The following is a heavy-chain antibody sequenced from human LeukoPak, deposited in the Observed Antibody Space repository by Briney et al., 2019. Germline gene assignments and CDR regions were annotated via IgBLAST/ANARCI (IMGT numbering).Heavy chain of an antibody. J-gene: IGHJ4*02. D-gene: IGHD1-26*01. CDR1: GFTFSTYG. CDR3: AKLLVGASFDY. V-gene: IGHV3-23*01. CDR2: ISGSGGTT. Sequence: GGSLRLSCAASGFTFSTYGMSWVRQAPGKGLEWVSAISGSGGTTSYTDSVKGRFTISRDNSKNTLYLQMNSLRAEDTAVYYCAKLLVGASFDYWGQGTPVTVSS.